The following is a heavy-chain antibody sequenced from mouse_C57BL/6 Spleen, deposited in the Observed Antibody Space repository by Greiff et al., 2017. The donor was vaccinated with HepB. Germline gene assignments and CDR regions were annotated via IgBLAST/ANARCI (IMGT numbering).Heavy chain of an antibody. CDR1: GYTFTSYW. CDR2: IYPGSGST. Sequence: QVQLKQPGAELVKPGASVKMSCKASGYTFTSYWITWVKQRPGQGLEWIGDIYPGSGSTNYNEKFKSKATLTVDTSSSTAYMQLSSLTSEDSAVYYCARPNYYYGSSYAMDYWGQGTSVTVSS. D-gene: IGHD1-1*01. V-gene: IGHV1-55*01. CDR3: ARPNYYYGSSYAMDY. J-gene: IGHJ4*01.